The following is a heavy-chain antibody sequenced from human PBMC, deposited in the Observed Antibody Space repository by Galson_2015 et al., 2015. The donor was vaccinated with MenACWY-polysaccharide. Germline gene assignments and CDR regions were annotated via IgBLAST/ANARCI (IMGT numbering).Heavy chain of an antibody. Sequence: SLRLSCAASGFTFDDYAMHWVRQAPGKGLEWVSGISWNSGSIGYADSVRGRFTTSRDNAKNSLYLQMNSLRAEDTALCYCAKAIAGYCSSTSCLGDAFDIWGQGTMVTVSS. V-gene: IGHV3-9*01. CDR1: GFTFDDYA. J-gene: IGHJ3*02. CDR2: ISWNSGSI. CDR3: AKAIAGYCSSTSCLGDAFDI. D-gene: IGHD2-2*01.